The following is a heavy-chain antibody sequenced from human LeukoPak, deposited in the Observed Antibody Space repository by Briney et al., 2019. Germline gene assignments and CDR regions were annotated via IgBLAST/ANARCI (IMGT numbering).Heavy chain of an antibody. CDR1: GGSFSGYY. CDR3: AKDLPPYSSRPEGYYFDY. D-gene: IGHD6-13*01. Sequence: SETLSLTCAVYGGSFSGYYWSWIRQPPGKGLEWIGEINHSGSTNYNPSLKSRVTISVDTSKNQFSLKLSSVTAEDTAVYYCAKDLPPYSSRPEGYYFDYWGQGTLVTVSS. CDR2: INHSGST. J-gene: IGHJ4*02. V-gene: IGHV4-34*01.